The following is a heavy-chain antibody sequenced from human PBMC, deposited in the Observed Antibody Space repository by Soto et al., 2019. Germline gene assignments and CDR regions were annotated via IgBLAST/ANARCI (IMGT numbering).Heavy chain of an antibody. Sequence: ASAKVSCKASGYTFTNYAIHWVRQAPGQRLEWMGWIHAGNGNTKYSQTFQGRVTITRDTSASTAYMELSSLSSDDTSVYYCARAPRSSGNYYYAMDVWGQGTTVTVSS. D-gene: IGHD1-26*01. CDR3: ARAPRSSGNYYYAMDV. CDR2: IHAGNGNT. J-gene: IGHJ6*02. CDR1: GYTFTNYA. V-gene: IGHV1-3*01.